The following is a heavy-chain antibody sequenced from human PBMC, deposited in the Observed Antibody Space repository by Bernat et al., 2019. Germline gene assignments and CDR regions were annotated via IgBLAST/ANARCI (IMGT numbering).Heavy chain of an antibody. J-gene: IGHJ4*02. D-gene: IGHD3-9*01. V-gene: IGHV3-33*01. CDR2: IWPDGSQH. CDR1: GFTFSSYG. CDR3: ARHNNDWDYDY. Sequence: QVQLVESGGDVVQPGTSLRLSCAASGFTFSSYGMHWVRQAPGKGLEWVAVIWPDGSQHYYADSVRGRFTISRDNSKNTLYLQMSSLRAEDTAVYYCARHNNDWDYDYWGQGVLVTVSS.